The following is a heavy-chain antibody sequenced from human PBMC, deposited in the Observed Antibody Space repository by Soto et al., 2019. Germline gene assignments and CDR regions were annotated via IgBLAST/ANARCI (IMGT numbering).Heavy chain of an antibody. CDR1: GDSINNFY. Sequence: SETLSLTCTASGDSINNFYCSWIRQPTEKGLEWIGLIYSSGSTNYYSALASRVTMSVDTSKNQFSLILTSVTAADTAVYYCAKDEGQYSSCWYLNRGQGTLFTVSS. CDR2: IYSSGST. D-gene: IGHD6-19*01. J-gene: IGHJ4*02. CDR3: AKDEGQYSSCWYLN. V-gene: IGHV4-4*07.